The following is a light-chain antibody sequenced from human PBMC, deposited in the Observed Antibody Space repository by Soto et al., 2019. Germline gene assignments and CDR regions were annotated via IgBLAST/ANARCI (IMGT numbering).Light chain of an antibody. V-gene: IGLV2-14*01. J-gene: IGLJ1*01. Sequence: LPQPASVSVAPGQSSTISSTGTSSDIGGYNYVSWYQQHPGKAPKLMIYEVSNRPSGVSNRFSGSKSGNTASLTISGLQAEDEADYYCSSYTTTYTHLHVFGTGTKVTVL. CDR1: SSDIGGYNY. CDR2: EVS. CDR3: SSYTTTYTHLHV.